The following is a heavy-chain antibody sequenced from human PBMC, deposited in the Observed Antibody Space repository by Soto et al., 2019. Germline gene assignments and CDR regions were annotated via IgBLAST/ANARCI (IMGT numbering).Heavy chain of an antibody. D-gene: IGHD2-8*01. J-gene: IGHJ6*02. CDR2: ISGYNGDT. Sequence: GQLVQSGGEVKKTGASVKVYCKASGYTFTRYGISWVRQAPGQGLEWMGWISGYNGDTKYAQKFQGRVTMTVDTSTTTAYMELRSLTSDDRAVYYCAKNGQPPYYYYGMDVWGQGTTGTVSS. CDR3: AKNGQPPYYYYGMDV. V-gene: IGHV1-18*01. CDR1: GYTFTRYG.